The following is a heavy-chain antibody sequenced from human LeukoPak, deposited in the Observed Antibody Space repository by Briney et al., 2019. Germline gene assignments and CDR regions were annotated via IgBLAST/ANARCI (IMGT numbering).Heavy chain of an antibody. Sequence: PGGSLRLSCAASGFTFSRYSMNWVRQAPGKGLEWVSSITSSGIYIYCADSVKGRFTISRDNAKNSLYLQMNSLRPEDTAGYYCASSRYDSSGYYPFLNYWGQGILVTVSS. J-gene: IGHJ4*02. CDR1: GFTFSRYS. V-gene: IGHV3-21*01. CDR3: ASSRYDSSGYYPFLNY. CDR2: ITSSGIYI. D-gene: IGHD3-22*01.